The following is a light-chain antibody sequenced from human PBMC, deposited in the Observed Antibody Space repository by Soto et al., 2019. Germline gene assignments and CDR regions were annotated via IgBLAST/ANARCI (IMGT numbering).Light chain of an antibody. V-gene: IGKV4-1*01. Sequence: DIVMTQSPDSLAVSLGERATINCKSSQSVLYSSNNKNYLAWYQQKPGQPPKLLIYWASTRESGGPDRFSGSGSGTDFTLTISSLQAEDVAVYYCQQYYRPWTVGQGTKVEIK. CDR3: QQYYRPWT. CDR2: WAS. CDR1: QSVLYSSNNKNY. J-gene: IGKJ1*01.